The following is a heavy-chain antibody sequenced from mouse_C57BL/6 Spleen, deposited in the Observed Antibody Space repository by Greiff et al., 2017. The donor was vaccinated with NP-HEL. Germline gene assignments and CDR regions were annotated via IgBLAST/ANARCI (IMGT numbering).Heavy chain of an antibody. CDR1: GYTFTSYW. CDR2: IYPGSGST. CDR3: ANDDYDGYYFDY. Sequence: VQLQQSGAELVKPGASVKMSCKASGYTFTSYWITWVKQRPGQGLEWIGDIYPGSGSTNYNEKFKSKATLTVDTSSSTAYMQLSSLTSEDSAVYYCANDDYDGYYFDYWGQGTTLTVSS. D-gene: IGHD2-4*01. J-gene: IGHJ2*01. V-gene: IGHV1-55*01.